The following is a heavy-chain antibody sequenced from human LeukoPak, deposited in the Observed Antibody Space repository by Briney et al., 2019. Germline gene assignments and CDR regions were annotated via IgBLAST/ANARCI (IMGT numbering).Heavy chain of an antibody. J-gene: IGHJ4*02. CDR2: IWYDGSNK. CDR3: TRAGSYRHDY. V-gene: IGHV3-33*01. Sequence: GRSLRLSCAASGFTFSSYGMHWVRQAPGKGLEWVAVIWYDGSNKYYADSVKGRFTISRDNSKNTLYLQMNSLRGDDTAMYYCTRAGSYRHDYWGQGTLVTVSS. D-gene: IGHD2-21*01. CDR1: GFTFSSYG.